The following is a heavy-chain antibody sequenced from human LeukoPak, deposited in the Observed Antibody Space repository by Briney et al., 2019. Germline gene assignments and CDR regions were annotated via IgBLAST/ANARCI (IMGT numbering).Heavy chain of an antibody. J-gene: IGHJ4*02. CDR1: GFTFSSYA. V-gene: IGHV3-48*03. D-gene: IGHD5-12*01. CDR2: ISSSGSTI. Sequence: GGSLRLSCAASGFTFSSYAMSWVRQAPGKGLEWVSYISSSGSTIYYADSVKGRFTISRDNAKNSLYLQMNSLRAEDTAVYYCARDWSGYFSGDFDYFDYWGQGTLVTVSS. CDR3: ARDWSGYFSGDFDYFDY.